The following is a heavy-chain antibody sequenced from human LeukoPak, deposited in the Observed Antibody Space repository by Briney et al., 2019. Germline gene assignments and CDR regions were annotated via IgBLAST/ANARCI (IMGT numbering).Heavy chain of an antibody. V-gene: IGHV3-33*01. D-gene: IGHD5-18*01. CDR2: IWYDGSNK. Sequence: GGSLRLSCAASGFTFSSYGMHWVRQAPGKGLEWVAVIWYDGSNKYYADSVKGRFTISRDNSKNTLYLQMNSLRAEDTAVYYCASSDTAMLLLDYWGQGTLVTVSS. CDR1: GFTFSSYG. CDR3: ASSDTAMLLLDY. J-gene: IGHJ4*02.